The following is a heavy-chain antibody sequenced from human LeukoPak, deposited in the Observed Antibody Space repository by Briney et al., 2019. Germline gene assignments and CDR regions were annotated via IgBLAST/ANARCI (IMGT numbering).Heavy chain of an antibody. D-gene: IGHD3-10*01. CDR1: GGSISSGRYY. Sequence: KSSQTLSLTCTVSGGSISSGRYYWTWIRQPAGKGLEWIGRIYTSGSTNYNPSLKSRVTISVDTSKNQFSLKLSSVTAADTAVYYCARRVPYYYGSGSYSLYFDYWGQGTLVTVSS. CDR3: ARRVPYYYGSGSYSLYFDY. J-gene: IGHJ4*02. CDR2: IYTSGST. V-gene: IGHV4-61*02.